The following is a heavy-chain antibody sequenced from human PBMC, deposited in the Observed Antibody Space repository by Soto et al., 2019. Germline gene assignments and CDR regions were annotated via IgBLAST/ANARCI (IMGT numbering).Heavy chain of an antibody. J-gene: IGHJ4*02. V-gene: IGHV1-69*13. Sequence: ASVKVSCKASGGTFSSYAISWVRQAPGQGLEWMGGIIPIFGTANYAQKFQGRVTITADESTSTAYMELSSPRSEDTAVYYCARESRNVDTAMVTLWGQGTLVTVSS. D-gene: IGHD5-18*01. CDR2: IIPIFGTA. CDR1: GGTFSSYA. CDR3: ARESRNVDTAMVTL.